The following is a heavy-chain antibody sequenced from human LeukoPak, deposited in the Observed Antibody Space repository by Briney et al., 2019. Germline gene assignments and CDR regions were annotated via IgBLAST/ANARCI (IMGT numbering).Heavy chain of an antibody. D-gene: IGHD3-3*01. Sequence: GGSLRLSCAASGFTFSSYWMHWVRQAPGKGLVWVSRINSDGSSTSYADSVKGRFTISRDNAKNTLYLQMNSLRAEDTAVYYCASDLNYDFWSGNIDYWGQGTLVTVSS. J-gene: IGHJ4*02. CDR3: ASDLNYDFWSGNIDY. CDR2: INSDGSST. CDR1: GFTFSSYW. V-gene: IGHV3-74*01.